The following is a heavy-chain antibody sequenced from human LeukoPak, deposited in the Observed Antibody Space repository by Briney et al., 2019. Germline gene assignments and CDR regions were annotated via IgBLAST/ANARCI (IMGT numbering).Heavy chain of an antibody. CDR1: GFTFTNFA. V-gene: IGHV3-23*01. CDR3: ASGPYSSSYFAS. Sequence: GGSLRLSCAASGFTFTNFAMKWVRQAPGKGLEWVADISGGGEHTFYADSVKGRFTISRDNSKDTLHLQMNILSPEDTALYYCASGPYSSSYFASWGQGTMVTVSS. D-gene: IGHD6-13*01. J-gene: IGHJ4*02. CDR2: ISGGGEHT.